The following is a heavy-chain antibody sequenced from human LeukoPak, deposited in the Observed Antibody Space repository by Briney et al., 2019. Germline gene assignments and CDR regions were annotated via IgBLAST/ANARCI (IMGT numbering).Heavy chain of an antibody. CDR3: ARVNIGHNWVGYYFDY. J-gene: IGHJ4*02. V-gene: IGHV4-59*01. CDR2: IYYSGST. Sequence: SETLSLTCTVSSGSISSYYWSWIRQPPGKGLEWIGYIYYSGSTNYNPSLKSRVTISVDTSKNQFSLKLSSATAADTAVYYCARVNIGHNWVGYYFDYWGQGTLVTVSS. D-gene: IGHD5-24*01. CDR1: SGSISSYY.